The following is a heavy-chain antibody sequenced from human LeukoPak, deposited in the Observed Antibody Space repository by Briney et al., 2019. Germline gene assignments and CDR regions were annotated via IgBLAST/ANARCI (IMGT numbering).Heavy chain of an antibody. V-gene: IGHV4-31*03. D-gene: IGHD3-10*01. J-gene: IGHJ4*02. Sequence: SETLSLTCTVSGGSISSGGYYWSWIRQHPGKGLEWIGYIYYSGSTYYNPSLKSRVTISVDTSKNQFSLKLSSVTATDTAVYYCARKRGGWSLDYWGQGTLVTVSS. CDR1: GGSISSGGYY. CDR3: ARKRGGWSLDY. CDR2: IYYSGST.